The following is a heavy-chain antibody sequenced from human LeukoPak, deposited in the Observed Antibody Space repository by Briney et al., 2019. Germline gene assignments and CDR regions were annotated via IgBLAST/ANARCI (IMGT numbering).Heavy chain of an antibody. V-gene: IGHV3-9*01. J-gene: IGHJ6*02. Sequence: SGGSLRLSCAASGFTFDDYAMHWVRQAPGKGLEWVSGISWNSGSIGYADSVKGRFTISRDNAKNSLYLQMNSLRAEDTALYYCAKDLGYCSSTSCYAGAGYYYDGMDVWGQGTTVTVSS. CDR2: ISWNSGSI. D-gene: IGHD2-2*01. CDR3: AKDLGYCSSTSCYAGAGYYYDGMDV. CDR1: GFTFDDYA.